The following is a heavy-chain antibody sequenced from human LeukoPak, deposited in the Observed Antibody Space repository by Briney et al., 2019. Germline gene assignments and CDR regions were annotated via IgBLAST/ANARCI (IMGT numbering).Heavy chain of an antibody. Sequence: GGSLRLSCAASGFTFSSYGMHWVRQAPGKGLEWVAVISYDGSNKYYADSVKGRFTISRDNSKNTLYLQMNSLRAEDTAIYYCAKSEYYYYYYMDVWGKGASVTVSS. J-gene: IGHJ6*03. CDR3: AKSEYYYYYYMDV. CDR1: GFTFSSYG. V-gene: IGHV3-30*18. CDR2: ISYDGSNK.